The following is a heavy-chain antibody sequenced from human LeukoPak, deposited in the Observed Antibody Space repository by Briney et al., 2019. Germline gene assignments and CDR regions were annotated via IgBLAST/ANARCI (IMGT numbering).Heavy chain of an antibody. CDR1: GGSISSGTYY. V-gene: IGHV4-61*02. Sequence: SETLSLTCTVSGGSISSGTYYWSWIRQPAGKGLEWIGRIDASGSTNYSPSLKSRLTISVDTSKKQFYLKLSSVTAADTAVYYCAREGGYSYGDAPLHFEYWGQGTLVTVSS. CDR3: AREGGYSYGDAPLHFEY. D-gene: IGHD5-18*01. J-gene: IGHJ4*02. CDR2: IDASGST.